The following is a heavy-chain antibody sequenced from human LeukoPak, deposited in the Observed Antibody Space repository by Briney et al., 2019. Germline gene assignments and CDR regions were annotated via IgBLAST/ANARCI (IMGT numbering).Heavy chain of an antibody. Sequence: GGSLRLSCAASRFTFSSYSMNWVRQAPGKGLEWVSSISSSGSYIYYADSVKGRFTISRDNAKNSLFLQMNSLRAEDTAVYYCVRQMIRFWFDPWGQGTQVTVSS. CDR1: RFTFSSYS. CDR2: ISSSGSYI. D-gene: IGHD3-16*01. CDR3: VRQMIRFWFDP. V-gene: IGHV3-21*06. J-gene: IGHJ5*02.